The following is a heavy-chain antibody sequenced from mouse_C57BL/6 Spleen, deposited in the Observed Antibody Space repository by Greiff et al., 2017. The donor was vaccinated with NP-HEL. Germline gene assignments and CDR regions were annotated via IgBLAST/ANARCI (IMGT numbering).Heavy chain of an antibody. V-gene: IGHV1-26*01. CDR2: INPNNGGT. J-gene: IGHJ2*01. Sequence: EVQLQQSGPELVKPGASVKISCKASGYTFTDYYMNWVKQSHGKSLEWIGDINPNNGGTSYNQKFKGKATLTVDKSSSTAYMELRSLTSEDSAVYYCARSVYYDYDGYFDYWGQGTTLTVSS. CDR3: ARSVYYDYDGYFDY. CDR1: GYTFTDYY. D-gene: IGHD2-4*01.